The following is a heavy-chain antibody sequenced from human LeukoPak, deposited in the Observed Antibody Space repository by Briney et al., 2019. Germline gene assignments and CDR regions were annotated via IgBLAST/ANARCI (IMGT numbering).Heavy chain of an antibody. V-gene: IGHV4-34*01. D-gene: IGHD1-1*01. J-gene: IGHJ4*02. CDR3: ARGRFTGTLFDY. CDR2: INHSGST. CDR1: GGSFSGYY. Sequence: SETLSLTCAVYGGSFSGYYWSWLRQPPGKGLEWIGEINHSGSTNYNPSLKSRVTIPLDTSKNQFSLKLSSVTAADTAVYYCARGRFTGTLFDYWGQGTLVTVSS.